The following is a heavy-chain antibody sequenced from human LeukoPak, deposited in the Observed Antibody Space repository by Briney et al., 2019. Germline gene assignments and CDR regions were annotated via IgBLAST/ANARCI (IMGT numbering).Heavy chain of an antibody. D-gene: IGHD4-17*01. CDR2: IYPGDSDT. CDR3: ASYRPDFSTNDYGDMGGASTYYFDY. CDR1: GYSFTSYW. V-gene: IGHV5-51*01. J-gene: IGHJ4*02. Sequence: GESLKISCKGSGYSFTSYWIGWVRQMPGKGLEWMGIIYPGDSDTRYSPSFQGQVTISADKSISTAYLQWSSLKASDTAMYYCASYRPDFSTNDYGDMGGASTYYFDYWGQGTLVTVSS.